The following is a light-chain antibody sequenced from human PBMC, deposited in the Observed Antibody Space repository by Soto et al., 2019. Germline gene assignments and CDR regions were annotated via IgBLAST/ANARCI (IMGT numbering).Light chain of an antibody. CDR3: QHYGSSPGT. CDR1: QSVSSN. Sequence: EIVLTQSPGTLYLSPGERATLSCRASQSVSSNLAWYQQKPGQAPRLLIYGASTRATGIPARFSGSGSGTDFTLTISRLEPEDFAVYYCQHYGSSPGTFGQGTKVDIK. J-gene: IGKJ1*01. CDR2: GAS. V-gene: IGKV3-20*01.